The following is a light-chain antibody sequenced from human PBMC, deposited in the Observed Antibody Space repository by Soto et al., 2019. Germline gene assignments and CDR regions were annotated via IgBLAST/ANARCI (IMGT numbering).Light chain of an antibody. V-gene: IGKV1-39*01. J-gene: IGKJ1*01. CDR1: QSISTY. CDR2: TTS. Sequence: MTQSPSSLSAFVGDSVTITCRASQSISTYVNWYQQEPGKAPTLLIYTTSNLESGVPSRFSGSGSGTDFTLTISSLQPEDFATYFRQQSYSRPRTFGRGTKVDIK. CDR3: QQSYSRPRT.